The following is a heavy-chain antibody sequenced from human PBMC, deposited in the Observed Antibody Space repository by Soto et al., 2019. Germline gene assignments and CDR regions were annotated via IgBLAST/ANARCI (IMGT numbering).Heavy chain of an antibody. CDR3: VRHLIGCRSSTYHYGMGV. D-gene: IGHD2-2*01. V-gene: IGHV5-10-1*01. J-gene: IGHJ6*02. CDR1: CTNFG. CDR2: IDPSDSYT. Sequence: CTNFGCGRVSPKPRNCLEWMVRIDPSDSYTNYRPSFQGHVTISADKSISTAYLQWSSLKASDTAMYCCVRHLIGCRSSTYHYGMGVWGQGTMVNVPS.